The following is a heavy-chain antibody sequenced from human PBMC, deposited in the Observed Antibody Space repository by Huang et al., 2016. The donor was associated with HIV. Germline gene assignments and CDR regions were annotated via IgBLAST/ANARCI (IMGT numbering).Heavy chain of an antibody. Sequence: QVQLQQWGAGLLRPSETLSLTCAVYGGSFSGYYGTWIRQPPGKGLGGIGEINHRERTNSNPSLKRRVTISVDTSRNQFSLTLTSVTAADTAVYYCARGQGGYYYYYMDVWGKGTTVTVSS. CDR1: GGSFSGYY. J-gene: IGHJ6*03. CDR2: INHRERT. CDR3: ARGQGGYYYYYMDV. V-gene: IGHV4-34*01.